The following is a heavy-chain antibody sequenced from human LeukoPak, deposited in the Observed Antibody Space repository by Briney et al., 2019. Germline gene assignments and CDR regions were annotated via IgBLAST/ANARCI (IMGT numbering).Heavy chain of an antibody. D-gene: IGHD6-19*01. Sequence: SGPTLVNPTQTLTLTCTFSGFSLSTSGVGVGWIRQPPGKALEWLALIYWDDDKRYSPSLKSRLTITTATSKNQLVLTMPNMDPVDTATYHCAHRRGNSGWSEGYFDYWGQGILVTVSS. CDR2: IYWDDDK. CDR3: AHRRGNSGWSEGYFDY. J-gene: IGHJ4*02. CDR1: GFSLSTSGVG. V-gene: IGHV2-5*02.